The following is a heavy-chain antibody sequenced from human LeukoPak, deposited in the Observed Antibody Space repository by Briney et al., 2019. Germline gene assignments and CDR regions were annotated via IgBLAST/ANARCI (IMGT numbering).Heavy chain of an antibody. CDR1: GYTFTGYY. CDR2: INPNSGTT. D-gene: IGHD3-10*01. Sequence: ASVKVSCKASGYTFTGYYLHWVRQAPGQGLEWMGWINPNSGTTRYAQNFQGRVTMTRDTSISTAYMELRRLRSDDTAEYYCARGGSGSYLEAFDMWGQGTMVAVSS. J-gene: IGHJ3*02. V-gene: IGHV1-2*02. CDR3: ARGGSGSYLEAFDM.